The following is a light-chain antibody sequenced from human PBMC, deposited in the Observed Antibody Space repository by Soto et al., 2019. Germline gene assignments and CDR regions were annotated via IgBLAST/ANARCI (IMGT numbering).Light chain of an antibody. CDR1: QDIRNY. CDR2: AAS. V-gene: IGKV1-27*01. Sequence: DIQMTQSPSSLSASVGDRVTMTCRASQDIRNYVAWYQQKPGEVPKLLIYAASTLQSGVPARFSGDGFGTDFTLTISSLRPEDVATYYCQRYHSALLTFGPGTKVDLK. J-gene: IGKJ3*01. CDR3: QRYHSALLT.